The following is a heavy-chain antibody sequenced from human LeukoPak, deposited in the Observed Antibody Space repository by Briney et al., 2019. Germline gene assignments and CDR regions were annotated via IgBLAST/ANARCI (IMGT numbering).Heavy chain of an antibody. Sequence: GGSLRLSCAASGFTFSSYSMSWVRQAPGKGPEWVSGTSDRGDYTYYADSVKGRFTISRDTSKNTLYLQMNSLRAEDTAVYYCAREQTHYGDYVDYWGQGTLVTVSS. V-gene: IGHV3-23*01. D-gene: IGHD4-17*01. CDR3: AREQTHYGDYVDY. J-gene: IGHJ4*02. CDR2: TSDRGDYT. CDR1: GFTFSSYS.